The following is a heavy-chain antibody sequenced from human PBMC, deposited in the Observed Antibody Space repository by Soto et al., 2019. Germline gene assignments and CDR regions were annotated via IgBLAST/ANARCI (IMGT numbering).Heavy chain of an antibody. CDR2: VYSSGST. CDR3: AREPATAKPEGVDF. Sequence: PSETLSLTCTVSGGSIYSGGYYCTWIRQHPGKGLEWIGYVYSSGSTYYNPSIKRRLTMTRDTSITTAYMELSRLRSGDTAVYYCAREPATAKPEGVDFWGQGTLVTVSS. V-gene: IGHV4-31*03. CDR1: GGSIYSGGYY. D-gene: IGHD1-1*01. J-gene: IGHJ4*02.